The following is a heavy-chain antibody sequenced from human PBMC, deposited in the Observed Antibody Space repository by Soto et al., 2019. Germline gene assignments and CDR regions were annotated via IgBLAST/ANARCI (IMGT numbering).Heavy chain of an antibody. CDR1: GASMTKNNHY. D-gene: IGHD6-6*01. CDR3: ARHRLFSSSSDPFGMDV. CDR2: TFYSGNT. J-gene: IGHJ6*02. V-gene: IGHV4-39*01. Sequence: SETLSLTCTVSGASMTKNNHYWAWIRQPPGRGLEWIATTFYSGNTYYNPPLKSRLTVSVDTSNNQFSLKLSSVTAADSAVYYCARHRLFSSSSDPFGMDVWGQGTTVTVSS.